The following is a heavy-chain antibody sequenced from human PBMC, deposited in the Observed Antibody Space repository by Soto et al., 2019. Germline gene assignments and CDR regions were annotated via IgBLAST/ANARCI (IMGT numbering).Heavy chain of an antibody. J-gene: IGHJ3*01. V-gene: IGHV1-46*03. CDR1: GYTFTSYY. CDR2: INPGGGST. Sequence: QVQLVQSGAEVKKPGASVKVSCKASGYTFTSYYMHWVRQAPGQGLEWMGIINPGGGSTSYAQKFQVRVTMTRDTSTSTIYMEVRSLRSEDTAVYYCANYCSAGSCPPGPWNWGQGTMVTVSS. CDR3: ANYCSAGSCPPGPWN. D-gene: IGHD2-15*01.